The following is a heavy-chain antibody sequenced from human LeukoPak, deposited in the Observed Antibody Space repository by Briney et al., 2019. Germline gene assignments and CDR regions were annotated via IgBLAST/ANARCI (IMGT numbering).Heavy chain of an antibody. CDR3: ARGGPTGALDD. CDR2: ISSSSSYI. CDR1: GFTFSSYS. Sequence: GGSLRLSCAASGFTFSSYSMNWVRQAPGKGLEWVSSISSSSSYIYYADSVKGRFTISRDNAKNSLYLQMNSLRAGDTALYYCARGGPTGALDDWGQGTLLTVSS. D-gene: IGHD7-27*01. J-gene: IGHJ4*02. V-gene: IGHV3-21*01.